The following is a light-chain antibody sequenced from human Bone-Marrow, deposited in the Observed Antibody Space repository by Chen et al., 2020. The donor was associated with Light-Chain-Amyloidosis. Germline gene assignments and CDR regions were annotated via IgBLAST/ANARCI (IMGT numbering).Light chain of an antibody. V-gene: IGLV3-21*02. CDR1: KIASRA. CDR3: QVLDGASDTYV. J-gene: IGLJ1*01. CDR2: DDR. Sequence: SYVLTQSPSVSVAPVETAKITCGGDKIASRAVHWYQQMSGQAPVLVVYDDRYRPSESPVRFSGSNSGNTATLTITRVEVGDEADYYWQVLDGASDTYVFGTGTTVTVL.